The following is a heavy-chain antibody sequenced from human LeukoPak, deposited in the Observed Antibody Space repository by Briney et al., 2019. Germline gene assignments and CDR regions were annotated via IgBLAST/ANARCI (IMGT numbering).Heavy chain of an antibody. V-gene: IGHV4-34*01. CDR1: GGSFSGYY. CDR2: INHSGST. D-gene: IGHD2-15*01. J-gene: IGHJ4*02. CDR3: ARAAIVVVVAATGFDY. Sequence: SETLSLTCAVYGGSFSGYYWSWIRQPPGKGLEWIGEINHSGSTNYNPSLKSRVTISVDASKNQFSLKLSSVTAADTAVYYCARAAIVVVVAATGFDYWGQGTLVTVSS.